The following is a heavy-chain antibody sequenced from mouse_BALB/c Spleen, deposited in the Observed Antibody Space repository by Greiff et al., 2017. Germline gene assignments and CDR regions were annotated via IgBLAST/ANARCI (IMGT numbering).Heavy chain of an antibody. Sequence: QVQLKQPGAELVKPGASVKLSCKASGYTFTSYWMHWVKQRPGQGLEWIGEINPSNGRTNYNEKFKSKATLTVDKSSSTAYMQLSSLTSEDSAVYYCARSNYGRMDYWGQGTTLTGSS. CDR2: INPSNGRT. D-gene: IGHD1-1*02. V-gene: IGHV1S81*02. CDR1: GYTFTSYW. CDR3: ARSNYGRMDY. J-gene: IGHJ2*01.